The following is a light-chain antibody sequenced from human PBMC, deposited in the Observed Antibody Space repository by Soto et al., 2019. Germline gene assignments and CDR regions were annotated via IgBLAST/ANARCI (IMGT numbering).Light chain of an antibody. J-gene: IGLJ1*01. CDR2: EVS. Sequence: QSALTQPASVSGSPGQSITISCTGTSSDVGAYNYVSWYQQYPGTAPKVMIYEVSSRPSGVSHRFSGSKSGNTASLTISGLQPEDEADYYCAAWDDSLSGRVFGTGTKVTVL. CDR1: SSDVGAYNY. V-gene: IGLV2-14*01. CDR3: AAWDDSLSGRV.